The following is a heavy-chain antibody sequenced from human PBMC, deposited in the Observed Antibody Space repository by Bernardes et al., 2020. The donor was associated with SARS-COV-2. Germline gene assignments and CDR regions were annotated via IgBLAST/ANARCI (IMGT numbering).Heavy chain of an antibody. Sequence: GGSLRLSCAASGFTFSSYWIHWVRQVPGKGLVWVSRINNDGRTKTYADSVKGRFIISRDDAKNSLHLQMDSLRDEDTAVYYCARNHRSGWYSDFDLWGQGTLVTVSS. J-gene: IGHJ4*02. CDR3: ARNHRSGWYSDFDL. CDR1: GFTFSSYW. D-gene: IGHD6-19*01. V-gene: IGHV3-74*01. CDR2: INNDGRTK.